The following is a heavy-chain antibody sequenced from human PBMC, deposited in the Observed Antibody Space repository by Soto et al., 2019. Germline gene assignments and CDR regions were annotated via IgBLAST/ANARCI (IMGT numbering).Heavy chain of an antibody. CDR3: ARHFGGATTEYFQH. D-gene: IGHD1-26*01. CDR2: IYYSGST. J-gene: IGHJ1*01. CDR1: GGSISSYY. V-gene: IGHV4-59*08. Sequence: SETLSLTCTVSGGSISSYYWSWIWQPPGKGLEWIGDIYYSGSTNYNPSLKSRVTISVDTSKNQFSRKLISVTAADTAVYYCARHFGGATTEYFQHWGQGTLVTVSS.